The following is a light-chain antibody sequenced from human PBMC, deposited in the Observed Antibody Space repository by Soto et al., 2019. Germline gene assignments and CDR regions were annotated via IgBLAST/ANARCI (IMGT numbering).Light chain of an antibody. J-gene: IGKJ2*01. CDR1: QDIRSD. Sequence: AIQLTQSPSSLSASVGDRVTITCRASQDIRSDLGWYQQRPGKAPKLLINDASSLQSGVPSRFSGSGSGTDFTLTISSLQPEDFATYYCLQDYTYPYTFGQGTKLEIK. CDR2: DAS. CDR3: LQDYTYPYT. V-gene: IGKV1-6*01.